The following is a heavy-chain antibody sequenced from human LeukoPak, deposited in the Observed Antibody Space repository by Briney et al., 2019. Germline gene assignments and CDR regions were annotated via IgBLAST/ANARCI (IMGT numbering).Heavy chain of an antibody. CDR1: GFTFSSYS. J-gene: IGHJ6*02. CDR3: AREGYGDYVSAAYYGMDV. D-gene: IGHD4-17*01. Sequence: PGGSLRLSCAASGFTFSSYSMNWVRQAPGKGLEWVSSISSSSSYIYYADSVKGRFTISRDNAKNSLYLQMNSLRAEDTAVYYCAREGYGDYVSAAYYGMDVWGQGTTVTVSS. V-gene: IGHV3-21*01. CDR2: ISSSSSYI.